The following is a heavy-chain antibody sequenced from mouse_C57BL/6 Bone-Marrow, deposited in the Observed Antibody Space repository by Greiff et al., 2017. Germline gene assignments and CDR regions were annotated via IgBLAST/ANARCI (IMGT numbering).Heavy chain of an antibody. V-gene: IGHV8-8*01. CDR3: ARIWSYYGSSSDARDY. J-gene: IGHJ4*01. CDR1: GFSLSTFGMG. Sequence: QVTLKESGPGILQPSQTLSLTCSFSGFSLSTFGMGVGWIRQPTGKGLEWLAHIWWADDKYYNPVMKSRPSIFKDTSKNQVFLKIANVDTADTATYYCARIWSYYGSSSDARDYWGQGTSVTVSS. CDR2: IWWADDK. D-gene: IGHD1-1*01.